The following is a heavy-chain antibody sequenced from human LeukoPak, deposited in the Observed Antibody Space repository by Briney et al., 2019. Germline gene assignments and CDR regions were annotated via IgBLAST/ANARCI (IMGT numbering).Heavy chain of an antibody. CDR3: ARGKAAAGYSSGWMADYYYYYYMDV. Sequence: PSETLSLTCTVSGGSITSSSYYWGWIRQPPGKGLEWIGYIYYSGSTNYNPSLKSRVTISVDTSKNQFSLKLSSVTAADTAVYYCARGKAAAGYSSGWMADYYYYYYMDVWGKGTTVTVSS. V-gene: IGHV4-61*05. D-gene: IGHD6-19*01. CDR2: IYYSGST. J-gene: IGHJ6*03. CDR1: GGSITSSSYY.